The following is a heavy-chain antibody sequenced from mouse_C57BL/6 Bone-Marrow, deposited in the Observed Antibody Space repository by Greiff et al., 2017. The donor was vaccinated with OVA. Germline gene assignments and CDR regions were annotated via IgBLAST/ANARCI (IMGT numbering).Heavy chain of an antibody. Sequence: VQLQESGPGLVQPSQSLSITCTVSGFSLTSYGVHWVRQSPGKGLEWLGVIWSGGSTDYNAAFISRLSISKDNSKSQVFFKMNSLQADDTAIYYCARNCRLRLRGYYYAMDYWGQGTSVTVSS. CDR1: GFSLTSYG. CDR2: IWSGGST. D-gene: IGHD3-2*02. CDR3: ARNCRLRLRGYYYAMDY. V-gene: IGHV2-2*01. J-gene: IGHJ4*01.